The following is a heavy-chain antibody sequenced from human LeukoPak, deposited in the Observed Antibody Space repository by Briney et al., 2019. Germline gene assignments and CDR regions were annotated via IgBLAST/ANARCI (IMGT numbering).Heavy chain of an antibody. D-gene: IGHD6-13*01. V-gene: IGHV3-48*03. CDR2: ISSSGSTI. Sequence: PGGSLRLSCAASGFTFSSYEMNWVRQAPGKGLEWVSYISSSGSTIYYADSVKGRFTISRDNAKNSLYLQMNSLRAEDTAVYYCAKRSWYGYFDYWGQGTLVTVSS. J-gene: IGHJ4*02. CDR3: AKRSWYGYFDY. CDR1: GFTFSSYE.